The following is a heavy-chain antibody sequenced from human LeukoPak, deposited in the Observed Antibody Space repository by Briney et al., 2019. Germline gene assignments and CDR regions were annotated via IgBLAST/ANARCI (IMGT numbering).Heavy chain of an antibody. J-gene: IGHJ4*02. Sequence: GGSLRLSCVVSGLNFADYAMHWVRQPPGKGLEWVSAVSGSGGSTNYADSAKGRITISRDNSKNTLSLQMNSLRAEDTAVYYCAKHPRHCGGDCYSDFDYWGQGTLVTVSA. CDR1: GLNFADYA. D-gene: IGHD2-21*02. V-gene: IGHV3-23*01. CDR2: VSGSGGST. CDR3: AKHPRHCGGDCYSDFDY.